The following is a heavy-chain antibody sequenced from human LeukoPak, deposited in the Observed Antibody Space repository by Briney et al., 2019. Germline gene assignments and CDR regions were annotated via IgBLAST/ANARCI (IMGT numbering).Heavy chain of an antibody. CDR2: IIPIFGTV. J-gene: IGHJ4*02. Sequence: SVKVSCKASGGTFSSYAISWVRQAPGQGLEWMGGIIPIFGTVNYAQKFQGRVTITADESTSTAYMELSSLRSEDTAVYYCARIADGYLTADYDYWGQGTLVTVSS. CDR1: GGTFSSYA. CDR3: ARIADGYLTADYDY. V-gene: IGHV1-69*13. D-gene: IGHD5-18*01.